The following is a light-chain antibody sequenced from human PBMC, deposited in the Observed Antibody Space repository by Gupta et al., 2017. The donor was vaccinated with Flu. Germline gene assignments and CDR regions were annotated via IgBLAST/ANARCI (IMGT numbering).Light chain of an antibody. CDR2: SNS. CDR1: SSNIGSKY. CDR3: GSSADSISAWV. Sequence: ALTQPPSPTGIPGHRFTISCSGSSSNIGSKYVYWYQQLPGKAPKLIIYSNSQRPSGVPDRFSGSKSGNSASLTITGLQAEDEADYYCGSSADSISAWVFGGGTKVTVL. J-gene: IGLJ3*02. V-gene: IGLV1-47*02.